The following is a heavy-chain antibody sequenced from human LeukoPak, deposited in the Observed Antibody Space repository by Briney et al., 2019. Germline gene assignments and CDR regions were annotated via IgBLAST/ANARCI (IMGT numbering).Heavy chain of an antibody. CDR2: IYYSGST. CDR3: ARDVGPRYCSGGRCYPQGDYFYGLDV. D-gene: IGHD2-15*01. V-gene: IGHV4-59*01. CDR1: GGSISSYY. J-gene: IGHJ6*02. Sequence: PSETLSLTCIVSGGSISSYYWSWIRQPPGKGLEWVGYIYYSGSTNYSPSLKSRVTISVDTSKNQFSLKLSSVNAADTAVYYCARDVGPRYCSGGRCYPQGDYFYGLDVWGQGTTVTVSS.